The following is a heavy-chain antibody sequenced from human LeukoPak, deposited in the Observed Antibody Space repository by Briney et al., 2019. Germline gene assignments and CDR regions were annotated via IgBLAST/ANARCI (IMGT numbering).Heavy chain of an antibody. J-gene: IGHJ6*02. D-gene: IGHD5-12*01. CDR3: ARDSSSGYDRVYYYYGMDV. CDR2: ISSNGGST. Sequence: GGSLRLSCAASGFTFSSYAMHWVRQAPGKGLEYVSAISSNGGSTYYANSVKGRFTISRDNSKNTLYLQMGSLRAEDTAVYYCARDSSSGYDRVYYYYGMDVWGQGTTVTVSS. V-gene: IGHV3-64*01. CDR1: GFTFSSYA.